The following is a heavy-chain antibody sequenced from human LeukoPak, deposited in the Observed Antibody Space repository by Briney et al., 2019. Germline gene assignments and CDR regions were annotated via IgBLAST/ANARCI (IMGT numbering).Heavy chain of an antibody. V-gene: IGHV4-31*11. J-gene: IGHJ1*01. CDR3: AREMDAHPRIVV. CDR1: GGSISSGGYR. D-gene: IGHD2-21*01. Sequence: SETLSLTCAVSGGSISSGGYRWTWIRQYPGEGLEWIGYINYSGSTYYNPSLKSRVIISVDTSKNQFSLNLNSVTAADTAVYYCAREMDAHPRIVVWGQGTLVTVSS. CDR2: INYSGST.